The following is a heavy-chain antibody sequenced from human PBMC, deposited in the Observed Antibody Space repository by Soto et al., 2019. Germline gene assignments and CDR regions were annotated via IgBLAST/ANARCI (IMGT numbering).Heavy chain of an antibody. J-gene: IGHJ6*02. CDR3: ARGKYYDYGMDV. V-gene: IGHV3-48*02. CDR1: GFTFSNYN. CDR2: IGSRTTTI. Sequence: GSLRLSCAASGFTFSNYNMNWVRQAPGKGLEWVSYIGSRTTTIYYADSVKGRFTISRDNAENSLNLQMNSLRDEDTAVYYCARGKYYDYGMDVWGQGTTVTVSS.